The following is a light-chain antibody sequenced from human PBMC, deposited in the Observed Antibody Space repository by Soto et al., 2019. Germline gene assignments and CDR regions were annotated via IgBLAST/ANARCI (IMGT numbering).Light chain of an antibody. V-gene: IGKV1-5*01. CDR2: DVS. CDR1: QNISSW. J-gene: IGKJ5*01. CDR3: QQDNSYPHP. Sequence: DTQMTQSPSTLSASVEDRVTITCRGSQNISSWLAWYPRKPVKAPKLLISDVSGLESGVPSRFSGSGSGTDFPPTISSLQTEDFATYYFQQDNSYPHPFGQGTRLEIK.